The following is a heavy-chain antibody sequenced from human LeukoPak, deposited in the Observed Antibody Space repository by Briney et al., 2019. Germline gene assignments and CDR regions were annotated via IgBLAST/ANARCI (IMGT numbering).Heavy chain of an antibody. V-gene: IGHV4-4*07. J-gene: IGHJ6*03. CDR2: IHSGGTT. CDR3: VRDNGSGYTKGYEHYYYYLDV. CDR1: GDSITDDY. D-gene: IGHD3-3*02. Sequence: SETLSLTCTVSGDSITDDYYTWIRQPAGKGLEWIGRIHSGGTTNYNPSLMSRVTLSIDKSKKYISLILTSVTAADTALYYCVRDNGSGYTKGYEHYYYYLDVWGKGTTVTVSS.